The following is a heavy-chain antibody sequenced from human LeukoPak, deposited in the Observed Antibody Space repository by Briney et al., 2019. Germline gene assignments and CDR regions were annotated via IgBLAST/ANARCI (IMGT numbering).Heavy chain of an antibody. CDR2: IYTSGTT. V-gene: IGHV4-4*07. Sequence: SETLSLTCTVSGGSISSYYWSWIRQPAGKGLEWIGRIYTSGTTNYNPSLQSRVTISVDTSKNQFSLRLSSVTAADTAVYYCTRDVSGPNWFDPWGQGTLVTVSS. CDR3: TRDVSGPNWFDP. CDR1: GGSISSYY. J-gene: IGHJ5*02. D-gene: IGHD1-26*01.